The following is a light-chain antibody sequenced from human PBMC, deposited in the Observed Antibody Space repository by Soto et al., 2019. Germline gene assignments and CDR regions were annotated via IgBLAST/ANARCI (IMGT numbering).Light chain of an antibody. CDR1: QSISSW. V-gene: IGKV1-5*01. CDR2: DAS. Sequence: DIQMTQSPSTLSASVGDRVTITCRASQSISSWLAWYQQKPGKAPKLLIYDASSLESGVPSRFSGSGSGTEFTLALSGLEAEDFAVYYCQQYGCSPSFGPGTKVDIK. J-gene: IGKJ3*01. CDR3: QQYGCSPS.